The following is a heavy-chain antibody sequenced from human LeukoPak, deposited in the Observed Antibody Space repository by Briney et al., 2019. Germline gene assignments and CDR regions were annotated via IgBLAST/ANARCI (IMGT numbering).Heavy chain of an antibody. D-gene: IGHD3-3*01. V-gene: IGHV3-66*01. J-gene: IGHJ4*02. Sequence: GGSLRLSCAASGFTFGSYSMNWVRQAPGKGLEWVSVIYSGGYTYYADSVKGRFAISRDNSKNTLYLQMNSLRAEDTAVYYCARDGGSGYFDYWGQGTLVTVSS. CDR2: IYSGGYT. CDR3: ARDGGSGYFDY. CDR1: GFTFGSYS.